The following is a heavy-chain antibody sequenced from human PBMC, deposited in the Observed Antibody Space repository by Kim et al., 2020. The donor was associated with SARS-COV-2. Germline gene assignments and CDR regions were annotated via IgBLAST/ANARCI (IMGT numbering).Heavy chain of an antibody. Sequence: GGSLRLSCAASGFTFSSSGVHWVRQAPGKGLEWVAVLSSDGRNQYSADSVKGRFTISRDNSKNTLYLQMNSLTVEDTAVYYCANAIGIAPEFDYWGQGTQVTVSS. CDR3: ANAIGIAPEFDY. CDR1: GFTFSSSG. D-gene: IGHD2-21*01. CDR2: LSSDGRNQ. J-gene: IGHJ4*02. V-gene: IGHV3-30*18.